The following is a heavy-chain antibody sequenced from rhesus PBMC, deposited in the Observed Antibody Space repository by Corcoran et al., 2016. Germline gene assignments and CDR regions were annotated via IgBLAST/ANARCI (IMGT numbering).Heavy chain of an antibody. V-gene: IGHV4-165*01. D-gene: IGHD6-25*01. CDR3: ARDSGSWNDAFDF. CDR1: GGSFSGYY. J-gene: IGHJ3*01. Sequence: QVQLQESGPGLVKPSETLSLTCAVSGGSFSGYYWGWIRQPPGKGLEWIGYISGSSGRTDYNPSLKSRVTSSTDTSKNQFSLKLSSVTAADTAVYYCARDSGSWNDAFDFWGQGLRVTVSS. CDR2: ISGSSGRT.